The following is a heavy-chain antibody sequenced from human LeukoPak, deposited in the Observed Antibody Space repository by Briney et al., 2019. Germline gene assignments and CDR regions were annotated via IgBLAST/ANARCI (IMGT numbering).Heavy chain of an antibody. CDR3: ASLTADYYYYYYMDV. V-gene: IGHV4-59*11. CDR2: IYYSRST. J-gene: IGHJ6*03. Sequence: SETLSLTCTVSGGSISSHYWSWIRQPPGKGLEWIGYIYYSRSTNYNPSLKSRVPISVDTSKNQFSLKLSSVTAADTAVYYCASLTADYYYYYYMDVWGQGTLVTVSS. CDR1: GGSISSHY. D-gene: IGHD1-14*01.